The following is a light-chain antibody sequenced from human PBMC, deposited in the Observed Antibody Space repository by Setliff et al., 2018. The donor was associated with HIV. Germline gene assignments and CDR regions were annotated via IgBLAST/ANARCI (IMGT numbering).Light chain of an antibody. J-gene: IGLJ2*01. CDR3: AAWDGSLNSRRL. V-gene: IGLV1-47*01. CDR2: RNI. Sequence: VLTQPPSASGTPGQNVTISCSGGRSNIGSNFVYWYQQLPGTAPKLLIYRNIQRPSGVPARFSGSKSGTSASLAISGLRSEDEAHYYCAAWDGSLNSRRLFGGGTKVTVL. CDR1: RSNIGSNF.